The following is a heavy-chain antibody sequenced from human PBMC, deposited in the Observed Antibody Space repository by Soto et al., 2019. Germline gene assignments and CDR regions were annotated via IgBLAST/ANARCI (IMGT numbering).Heavy chain of an antibody. CDR2: ISGSGGST. CDR3: AKGGYGAYAH. CDR1: GFTFSSYG. V-gene: IGHV3-23*01. D-gene: IGHD5-18*01. Sequence: PGGSLRLSCAASGFTFSSYGMSLVRQAPGKGLEWVSAISGSGGSTYYADSVKGRFTISRDNSKNTLYLQMNSLRAEDTAIYYCAKGGYGAYAHWGQGTRVTVSS. J-gene: IGHJ4*02.